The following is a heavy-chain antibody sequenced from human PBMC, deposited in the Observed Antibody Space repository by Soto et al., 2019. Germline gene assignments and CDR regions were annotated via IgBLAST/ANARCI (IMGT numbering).Heavy chain of an antibody. D-gene: IGHD1-26*01. J-gene: IGHJ4*02. Sequence: QVPLEQSGAEVKKPGASVKVSCKASGYTFNSYDVNWVRQATGQGLEWMGYMDPDSDKTGYAQKFQGRVTITRDTSISTAYMELTNLRSEDTAVYYCARDQRGLLKMEYWGQGTLVTVSS. CDR2: MDPDSDKT. CDR3: ARDQRGLLKMEY. CDR1: GYTFNSYD. V-gene: IGHV1-8*01.